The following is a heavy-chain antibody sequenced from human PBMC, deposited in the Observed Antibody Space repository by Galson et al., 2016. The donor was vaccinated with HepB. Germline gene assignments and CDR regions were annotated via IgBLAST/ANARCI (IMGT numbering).Heavy chain of an antibody. Sequence: SVKVSCKASGYIFINYGMHWVRQAPGQRPEWMAWINPENGNRKFSQKFQGRVNITEDTSATTVYMELSSLISEDTAVYFCARGPLRGPFVYYYGMDVWGQGTPGTVS. CDR3: ARGPLRGPFVYYYGMDV. D-gene: IGHD3-10*01. CDR2: INPENGNR. CDR1: GYIFINYG. V-gene: IGHV1-3*01. J-gene: IGHJ6*02.